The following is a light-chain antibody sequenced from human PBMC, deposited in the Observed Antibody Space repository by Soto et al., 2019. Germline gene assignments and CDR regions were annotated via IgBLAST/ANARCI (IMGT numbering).Light chain of an antibody. CDR2: GNS. Sequence: QSFLTQPPSVSGAPGQRVTIACTGSSSNIGAGYDVHWYQQLPGTAPKLLIYGNSNRPSGVPDRFSGSKSGTSASLAITGLQAEDEADYYCQSYDSSLSGSVFGGGTKATVL. V-gene: IGLV1-40*01. CDR3: QSYDSSLSGSV. CDR1: SSNIGAGYD. J-gene: IGLJ2*01.